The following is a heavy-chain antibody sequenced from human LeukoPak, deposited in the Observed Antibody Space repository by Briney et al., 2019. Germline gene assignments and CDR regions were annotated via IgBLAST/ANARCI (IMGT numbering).Heavy chain of an antibody. CDR1: GFTVSSNY. CDR2: IYSGGST. V-gene: IGHV3-66*01. J-gene: IGHJ4*02. Sequence: GGSLRLSCAASGFTVSSNYMTWVRQAPGKGLEWVSVIYSGGSTYYADSVKGRFTISRDNSKNTLYLQMNSLRAEDTAVYYCARRVFVDTAMVPSFDYWGQGTLVTVSS. D-gene: IGHD5-18*01. CDR3: ARRVFVDTAMVPSFDY.